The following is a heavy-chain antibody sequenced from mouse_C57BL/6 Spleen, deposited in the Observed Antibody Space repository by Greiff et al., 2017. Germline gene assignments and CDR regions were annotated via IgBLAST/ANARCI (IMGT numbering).Heavy chain of an antibody. CDR1: GYSFTSYY. V-gene: IGHV1-66*01. CDR3: ARERGVDY. CDR2: IYPGSGNT. Sequence: VQLKESGPELVKPGASVKISCKASGYSFTSYYIHWVKQRPGQGLEWIGWIYPGSGNTKYNEKFKGKATLTADTSSSTAYMQLSSLTSEDSAVYYCARERGVDYWGQGTTLTVSS. J-gene: IGHJ2*01.